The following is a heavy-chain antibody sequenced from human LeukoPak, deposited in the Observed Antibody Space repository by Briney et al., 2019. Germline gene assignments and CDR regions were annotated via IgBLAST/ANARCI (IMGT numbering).Heavy chain of an antibody. Sequence: ASVKVSFKASGGTFSSYAISWVRQAPGQGLEWMGRIIPILGIANYAQKLQGRVTITADKSTSTAYMELSSLRSEDTAVYYCARDPYYYDSSGYSPPYYFDYWGQGTLVTVSS. J-gene: IGHJ4*02. V-gene: IGHV1-69*04. CDR1: GGTFSSYA. CDR3: ARDPYYYDSSGYSPPYYFDY. D-gene: IGHD3-22*01. CDR2: IIPILGIA.